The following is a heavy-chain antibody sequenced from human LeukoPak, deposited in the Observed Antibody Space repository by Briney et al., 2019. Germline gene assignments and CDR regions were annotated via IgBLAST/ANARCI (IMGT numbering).Heavy chain of an antibody. D-gene: IGHD3-10*01. J-gene: IGHJ4*02. Sequence: SQTLSLTCAVSGGSISSGGYSWSWIRQPPGKGLEWIGYIYHSGSTYYNPSLKSRVTISVDRSENQFSLKLSSVTAADTAVYYCARGAQWFGELFDYWGQGTLVTVSS. CDR3: ARGAQWFGELFDY. CDR1: GGSISSGGYS. CDR2: IYHSGST. V-gene: IGHV4-30-2*01.